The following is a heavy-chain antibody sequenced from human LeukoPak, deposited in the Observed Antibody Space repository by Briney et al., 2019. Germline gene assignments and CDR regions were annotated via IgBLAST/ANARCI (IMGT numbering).Heavy chain of an antibody. CDR1: GFTVSSNY. D-gene: IGHD3-10*01. Sequence: GGSLRLSCAASGFTVSSNYMAWVRQAPGKGLEWVSVVYSGRTTYYADSVKGRFIISRDNSKNKLYLQMNSPRAEDTAVYYCARGRGSGKYYFDYWGQGTLVTVSS. CDR3: ARGRGSGKYYFDY. CDR2: VYSGRTT. V-gene: IGHV3-53*01. J-gene: IGHJ4*02.